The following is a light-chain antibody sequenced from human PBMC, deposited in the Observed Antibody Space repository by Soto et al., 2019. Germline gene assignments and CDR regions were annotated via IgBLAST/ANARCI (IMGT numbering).Light chain of an antibody. CDR1: SSNIGAGYD. J-gene: IGLJ2*01. V-gene: IGLV1-40*01. Sequence: QAVVTQPPSVSGAPGQRVTISCTGSSSNIGAGYDVHWYQQLPGTAPKLLIYTNNNRPSGVPDRFSASKSGASASLAITGLQAEDEADYYCQSYDSSLSGSVFGGGTQLTVL. CDR2: TNN. CDR3: QSYDSSLSGSV.